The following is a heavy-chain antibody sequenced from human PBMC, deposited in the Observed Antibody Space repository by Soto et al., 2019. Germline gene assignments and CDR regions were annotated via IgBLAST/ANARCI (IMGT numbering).Heavy chain of an antibody. J-gene: IGHJ3*02. CDR3: ARQLDSSGYYWVI. D-gene: IGHD3-22*01. Sequence: GESLKISCKGSGYSFTSYRIGWVRQMPGKGLEWMGIIYPGDSDTRYSPSFQGQVTISADKSTSTAYLQWSSLKASDTAMYYCARQLDSSGYYWVIWGQGTMVTVSS. V-gene: IGHV5-51*01. CDR1: GYSFTSYR. CDR2: IYPGDSDT.